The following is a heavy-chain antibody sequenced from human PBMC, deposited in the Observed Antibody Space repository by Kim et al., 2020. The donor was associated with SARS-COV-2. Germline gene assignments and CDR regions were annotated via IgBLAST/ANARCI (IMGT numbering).Heavy chain of an antibody. CDR2: IYYSGST. V-gene: IGHV4-39*07. Sequence: SETLSLTCTVSGGSISSSSYYWGWIRQPPGKGLEWIGSIYYSGSTYYNPSLKSRVTISVDTSKNQFSLKLSSVTAADTAVYYCARAGYSSSWYSNHFDYWGQGTLVTVSS. CDR1: GGSISSSSYY. J-gene: IGHJ4*02. CDR3: ARAGYSSSWYSNHFDY. D-gene: IGHD6-13*01.